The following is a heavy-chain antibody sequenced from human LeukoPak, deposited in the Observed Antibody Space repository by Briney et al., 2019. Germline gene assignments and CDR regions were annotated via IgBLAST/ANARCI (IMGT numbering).Heavy chain of an antibody. Sequence: SETLSLTCTVSGGSISSYYWSWIRQPPGRGLEWIGYIYYSGSTNYNPSLKSRVTISVDTSKNQFSLKLRSVTAADTAVYYCWGRRHYYGSGSYHRPLRNSHFAYWGQATLPTVSS. J-gene: IGHJ4*02. V-gene: IGHV4-59*12. D-gene: IGHD3-10*01. CDR1: GGSISSYY. CDR2: IYYSGST. CDR3: WGRRHYYGSGSYHRPLRNSHFAY.